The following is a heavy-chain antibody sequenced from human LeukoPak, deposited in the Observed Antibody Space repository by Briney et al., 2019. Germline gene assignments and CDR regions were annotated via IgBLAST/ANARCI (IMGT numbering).Heavy chain of an antibody. V-gene: IGHV3-23*01. J-gene: IGHJ6*03. CDR3: AKARGGYGHYYYMDV. CDR2: ISGSGGST. CDR1: GFTFSSYA. D-gene: IGHD5-12*01. Sequence: GGSLRLSCAASGFTFSSYAMSWVRQAPGKGLEWVSAISGSGGSTYCADSVKGRFTISRDNSKNTLYLQMNSLRAEDTAVYYCAKARGGYGHYYYMDVWGKGTTVTVSS.